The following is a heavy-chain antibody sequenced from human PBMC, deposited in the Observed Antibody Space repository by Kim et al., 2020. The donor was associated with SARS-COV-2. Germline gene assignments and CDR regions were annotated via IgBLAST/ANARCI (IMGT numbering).Heavy chain of an antibody. CDR2: ISTSGTTI. V-gene: IGHV3-48*03. D-gene: IGHD2-8*01. Sequence: GGSLRLSCAASGFTFSSYEMNWVRQAPGKGLEWVSYISTSGTTIYYADSVRGPFTISRDNAENSVYLQMSSLRVEDTAGYYCATGTWSPWGQGTLVTVSS. CDR1: GFTFSSYE. J-gene: IGHJ5*02. CDR3: ATGTWSP.